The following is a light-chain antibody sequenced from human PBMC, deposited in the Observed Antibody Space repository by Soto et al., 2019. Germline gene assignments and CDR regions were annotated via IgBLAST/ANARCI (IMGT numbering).Light chain of an antibody. V-gene: IGKV3-15*01. CDR3: QQYNSWPPRYT. J-gene: IGKJ2*01. CDR2: DSS. CDR1: QSVSRA. Sequence: DIVLTQSPATLSVSPGESATLSCRASQSVSRALAWYQHVPGQAPRLLIYDSSTRATGVPARFSGSGSGTRFTLTIRSLQSEDFAVYYCQQYNSWPPRYTFGQGTKLQI.